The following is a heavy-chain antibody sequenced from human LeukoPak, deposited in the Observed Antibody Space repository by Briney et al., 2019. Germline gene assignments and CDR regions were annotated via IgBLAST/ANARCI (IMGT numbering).Heavy chain of an antibody. CDR3: AKDLWGAVAGTGYYFDY. Sequence: PGGSLRLSCAASGFTFSSYAMSWVRQAPGKGLEWVSAISGSGGSTYYADSVKGRFTISRDNSKNTLYLQMNSLRAEDTAVYYCAKDLWGAVAGTGYYFDYWGQGTLVTVSS. J-gene: IGHJ4*02. CDR2: ISGSGGST. CDR1: GFTFSSYA. D-gene: IGHD6-19*01. V-gene: IGHV3-23*01.